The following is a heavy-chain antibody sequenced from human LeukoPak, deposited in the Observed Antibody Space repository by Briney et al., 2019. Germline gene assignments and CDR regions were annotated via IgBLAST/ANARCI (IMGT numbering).Heavy chain of an antibody. CDR2: ISYDESNK. D-gene: IGHD3-10*01. J-gene: IGHJ4*02. CDR1: GFTFNKYP. CDR3: ARDPSNFYYYGSGSYPEY. V-gene: IGHV3-30-3*01. Sequence: GRSQRLSCAAFGFTFNKYPMHWVRQAPGKGLEWVAVISYDESNKFYADSVKGRFTISRDNSKNTLYLQMNSLRADDTAVYYCARDPSNFYYYGSGSYPEYWGQGTLVTVSS.